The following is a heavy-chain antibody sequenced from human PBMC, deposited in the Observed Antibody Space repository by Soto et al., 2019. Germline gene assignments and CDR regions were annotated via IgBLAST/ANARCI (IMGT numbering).Heavy chain of an antibody. CDR3: AKGLGQNCNFDY. CDR2: ISGSGGTE. Sequence: EVQLLESGGGSVQPGGSLRLSCAASGFTFSSYAMHWVRRPPGKGLEWVSCISGSGGTEYYADSVKGRFSISRDSQVNTLYLQMKSLRAEDTAVYYWAKGLGQNCNFDYWGQGTLVTVSP. CDR1: GFTFSSYA. J-gene: IGHJ4*02. V-gene: IGHV3-23*01. D-gene: IGHD1-1*01.